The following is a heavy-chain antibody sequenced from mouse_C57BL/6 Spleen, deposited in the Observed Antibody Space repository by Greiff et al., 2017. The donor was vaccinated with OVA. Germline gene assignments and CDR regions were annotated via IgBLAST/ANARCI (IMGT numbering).Heavy chain of an antibody. Sequence: QVQLQQSGPELVKPGASVKISCKASGYAFSSSWMNWVKQRPGKGLEWIGRIYPGDGDTNYNGKFKGKATLTADKSSSTAYMQLSSLTSEDSAVYFCARGRGVTTSRDFEVWGTGTTVTVSS. J-gene: IGHJ1*03. CDR3: ARGRGVTTSRDFEV. CDR2: IYPGDGDT. D-gene: IGHD2-2*01. V-gene: IGHV1-82*01. CDR1: GYAFSSSW.